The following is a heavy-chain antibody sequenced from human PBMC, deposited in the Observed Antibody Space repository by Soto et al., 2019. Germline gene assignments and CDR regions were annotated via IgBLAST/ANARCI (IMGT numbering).Heavy chain of an antibody. J-gene: IGHJ6*02. CDR1: GYNFTRFG. D-gene: IGHD3-22*01. V-gene: IGHV1-18*01. Sequence: QFQLVQSGAEVKKPGASVKVSCKASGYNFTRFGISWVRQAPGHGLEWMGWIGAHSGHTRQAQKFQGRLTMTTDASMNTAQRDLRSLTSDDTALYYCGSKGQQPAQEDYYQWDGMDVWTQGTTVIASS. CDR2: IGAHSGHT. CDR3: GSKGQQPAQEDYYQWDGMDV.